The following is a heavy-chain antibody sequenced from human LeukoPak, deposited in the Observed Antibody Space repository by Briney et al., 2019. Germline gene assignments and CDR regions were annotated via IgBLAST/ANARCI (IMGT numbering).Heavy chain of an antibody. V-gene: IGHV1-8*01. CDR2: MNPNNGNT. CDR1: GYTFTSYD. D-gene: IGHD2-2*02. Sequence: ASVKVSCKASGYTFTSYDINWVRQATGQGLEWMGWMNPNNGNTGYAQKFQGRVTMTRNTSISTAYMELSSLRSEDTAVYYCARGRYCSSTSCYTNDYWGQGTLVTVSS. CDR3: ARGRYCSSTSCYTNDY. J-gene: IGHJ4*02.